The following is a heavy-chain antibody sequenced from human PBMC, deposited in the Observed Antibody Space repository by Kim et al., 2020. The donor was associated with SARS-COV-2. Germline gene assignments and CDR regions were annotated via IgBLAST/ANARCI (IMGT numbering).Heavy chain of an antibody. CDR3: ATQVLPDDHYYYHGMDV. Sequence: GESLKISCKGSGYQFTTYWIDWVRQTPGKGLEWMGIIYPGNSDAKYSPSFEGHVTMSVDKSTNTAYLQWGSLKASDTAIYYCATQVLPDDHYYYHGMDVWGQGTTVIVSS. CDR1: GYQFTTYW. CDR2: IYPGNSDA. V-gene: IGHV5-51*01. D-gene: IGHD2-2*01. J-gene: IGHJ6*02.